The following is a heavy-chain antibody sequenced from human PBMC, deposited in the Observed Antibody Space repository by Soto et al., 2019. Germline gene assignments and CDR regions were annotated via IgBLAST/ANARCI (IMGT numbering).Heavy chain of an antibody. J-gene: IGHJ4*02. CDR2: IYHSGNT. CDR3: ARLGEFGLLIDY. CDR1: GDSMSRSSYY. V-gene: IGHV4-39*02. Sequence: QLQLQESGPGLVKPSETLSLTCTVSGDSMSRSSYYWGWIRQPPGKGLEWIGSIYHSGNTYYNPSLRSRATMSVDTSKNHFSLKMNSVTAVDTAVYYCARLGEFGLLIDYWGQGTLVTVSS. D-gene: IGHD3-10*01.